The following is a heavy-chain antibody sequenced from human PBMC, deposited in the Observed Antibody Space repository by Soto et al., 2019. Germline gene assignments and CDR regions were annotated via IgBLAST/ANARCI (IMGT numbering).Heavy chain of an antibody. CDR2: ITPIFGAA. J-gene: IGHJ5*02. V-gene: IGHV1-69*12. CDR1: GGTFSSYA. D-gene: IGHD6-6*01. CDR3: ARDGIAARPIAWFDP. Sequence: QVQLVQSGAEVKKPGSSVKVSCKASGGTFSSYAIRWVRQAPGQGLEWMGGITPIFGAADYAQKFQGRVTMTADESRSTAYMELSSLRSEDTAVYYCARDGIAARPIAWFDPWGQGTLVTVSS.